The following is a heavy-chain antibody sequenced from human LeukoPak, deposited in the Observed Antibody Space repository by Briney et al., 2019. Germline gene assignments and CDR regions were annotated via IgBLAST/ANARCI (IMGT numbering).Heavy chain of an antibody. V-gene: IGHV3-7*01. CDR2: IKQDGSEK. CDR1: GFTFSRYW. Sequence: GSLRLSCAASGFTFSRYWMSWVRQAPGKGLEWVANIKQDGSEKDYVDSVKGRFTISRDNAKNSLYLQMNSLTAEDTALYYCARESFAARWDWGQGTLVTVSS. D-gene: IGHD6-6*01. CDR3: ARESFAARWD. J-gene: IGHJ4*02.